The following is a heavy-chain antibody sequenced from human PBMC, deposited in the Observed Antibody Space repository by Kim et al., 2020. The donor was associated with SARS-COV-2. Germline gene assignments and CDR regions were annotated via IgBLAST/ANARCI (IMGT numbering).Heavy chain of an antibody. Sequence: ASVKVSCKASGYTFTGYYMHWVRQAPGQGLEWMGWINPNSGGTNYAQKFQGRVTMTRDTSISTAYMELSRLRSDDTAVYYCARFLGAVAGRRPYYYGMDVWGQGTTVTVSS. CDR1: GYTFTGYY. D-gene: IGHD6-19*01. CDR3: ARFLGAVAGRRPYYYGMDV. J-gene: IGHJ6*02. CDR2: INPNSGGT. V-gene: IGHV1-2*02.